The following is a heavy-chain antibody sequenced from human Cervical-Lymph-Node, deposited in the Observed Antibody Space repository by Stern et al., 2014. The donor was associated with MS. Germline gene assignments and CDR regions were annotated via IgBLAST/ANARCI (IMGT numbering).Heavy chain of an antibody. CDR3: ARGPRKNMARGVSYYYYSAMDV. CDR2: ISSGSVNR. D-gene: IGHD3-10*01. J-gene: IGHJ6*02. V-gene: IGHV3-48*02. CDR1: GFSFSDYA. Sequence: EVQLVESGGGLVQPGGSLRLSCAASGFSFSDYAMAWVRQAPGEGLKWVSSISSGSVNRYYADSVRGRFIISRDNAENSLYLQMNSLRDDDTAVYYCARGPRKNMARGVSYYYYSAMDVWGHGTTVTVSS.